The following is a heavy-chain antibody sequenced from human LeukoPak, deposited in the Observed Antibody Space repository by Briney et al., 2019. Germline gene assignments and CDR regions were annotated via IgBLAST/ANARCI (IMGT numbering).Heavy chain of an antibody. D-gene: IGHD5-18*01. V-gene: IGHV1-69*10. CDR3: AGGLERDTAMVTMVYW. CDR1: GGTFSSYA. CDR2: IIPILGIA. J-gene: IGHJ4*02. Sequence: SVTVSCKASGGTFSSYAISWVRQAPGQGLEWMGRIIPILGIANYAQKFQGRVTITADKSTSTAYMKLSSLRSEDTAVYYCAGGLERDTAMVTMVYWWGQGTLVTVSS.